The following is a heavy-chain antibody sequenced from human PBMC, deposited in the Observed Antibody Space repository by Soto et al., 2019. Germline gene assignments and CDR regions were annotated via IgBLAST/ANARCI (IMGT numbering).Heavy chain of an antibody. CDR1: GFIFSSYA. D-gene: IGHD2-8*02. V-gene: IGHV3-23*01. Sequence: EVQLLESGGDLLQPGGSLRLPCAASGFIFSSYAMGWFRQAPGKGLEWVSAISGRGGTIYYADSVKGRFTISRDNSKNTLYLQMNTLRGQDSAVYYCTRGSASGAFDYWGQGALVTVSS. CDR2: ISGRGGTI. CDR3: TRGSASGAFDY. J-gene: IGHJ4*02.